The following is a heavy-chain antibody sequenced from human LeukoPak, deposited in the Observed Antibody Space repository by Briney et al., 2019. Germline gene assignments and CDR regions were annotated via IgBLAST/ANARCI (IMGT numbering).Heavy chain of an antibody. J-gene: IGHJ4*02. D-gene: IGHD3-10*01. Sequence: GRSLRLSCAASGFTFDDYTMHWVRQVPGKGLEWVSGIAWNSSITGYADSVKGRFTISRDNAKNSLSLQMNSLRAEDTAFYYCVKDIGGDVIPRRFDYWGQGTLVTVSS. CDR3: VKDIGGDVIPRRFDY. CDR1: GFTFDDYT. V-gene: IGHV3-9*01. CDR2: IAWNSSIT.